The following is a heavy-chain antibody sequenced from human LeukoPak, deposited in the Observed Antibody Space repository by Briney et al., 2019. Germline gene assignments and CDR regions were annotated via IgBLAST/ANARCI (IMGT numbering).Heavy chain of an antibody. V-gene: IGHV3-23*01. CDR3: ARDRRSADY. CDR1: GFPFSSYA. CDR2: ISGSGGST. Sequence: GGSLGLSCEASGFPFSSYAMSWVRQAPGKGLEWVSAISGSGGSTYYADSVKGRFTISRDNSKNTLYLQMNSLRAEDTAVYYCARDRRSADYWGQGTLVTVSS. D-gene: IGHD2-15*01. J-gene: IGHJ4*02.